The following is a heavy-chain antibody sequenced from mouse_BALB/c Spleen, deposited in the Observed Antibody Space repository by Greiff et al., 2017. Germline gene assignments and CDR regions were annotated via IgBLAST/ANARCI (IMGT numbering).Heavy chain of an antibody. V-gene: IGHV1-4*01. D-gene: IGHD2-3*01. CDR1: GYTFTSYT. J-gene: IGHJ2*01. Sequence: VQLQQSGAELARPGASVKMSCKASGYTFTSYTMHWVKQRPGQGLEWIGYINPSSGYTNYNQKFKDKATLTADKSSSTAYVQLSSLTSEDSAVYYCARKIYDGYYGYWGQGTTLTVSS. CDR2: INPSSGYT. CDR3: ARKIYDGYYGY.